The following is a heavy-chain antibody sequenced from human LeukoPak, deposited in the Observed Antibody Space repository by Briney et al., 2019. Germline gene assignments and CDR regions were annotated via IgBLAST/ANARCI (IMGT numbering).Heavy chain of an antibody. CDR3: TRILGDSSGYYGDY. CDR2: IRSKANSYAT. D-gene: IGHD3-22*01. V-gene: IGHV3-73*01. J-gene: IGHJ4*02. Sequence: GGSLGLSCAASGFTFSGSAMHWVRQASGKGLEWVGRIRSKANSYATAYAASVKGRFTISRDDSKNTAYLQMNSLKTEDTAVYYCTRILGDSSGYYGDYWGQGTLVTVSS. CDR1: GFTFSGSA.